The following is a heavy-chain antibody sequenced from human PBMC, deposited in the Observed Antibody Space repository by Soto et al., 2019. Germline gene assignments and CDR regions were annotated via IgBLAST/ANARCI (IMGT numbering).Heavy chain of an antibody. CDR1: GYTFSSYA. V-gene: IGHV1-3*01. Sequence: QVHLVQSGAEVKKPWASVKVSCKASGYTFSSYAMHWLRQAPGQVLEWMGWINAGNGNTKYSQKFQGRVSITRDTSATTAYMELSSLTSEDTAVYYCARGRILYYHMDVWGQGTKVTVSS. CDR3: ARGRILYYHMDV. D-gene: IGHD2-21*01. CDR2: INAGNGNT. J-gene: IGHJ6*02.